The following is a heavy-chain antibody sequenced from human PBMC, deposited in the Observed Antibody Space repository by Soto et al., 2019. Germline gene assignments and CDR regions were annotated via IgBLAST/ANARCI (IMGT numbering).Heavy chain of an antibody. D-gene: IGHD3-10*01. Sequence: SETLSLTCAVYGGSFSGYYWSWIRQPPGKGLEWIGEINHSGSTNYNPSLKSRVTISVDTSKNQFSLKLSSVSAADTAVYYCATGRGVRGVIITTYYYYGLDVWGQGTTVTVSS. J-gene: IGHJ6*02. CDR1: GGSFSGYY. CDR3: ATGRGVRGVIITTYYYYGLDV. CDR2: INHSGST. V-gene: IGHV4-34*01.